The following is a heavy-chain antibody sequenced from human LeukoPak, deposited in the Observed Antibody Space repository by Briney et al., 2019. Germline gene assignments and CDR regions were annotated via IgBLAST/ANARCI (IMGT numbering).Heavy chain of an antibody. J-gene: IGHJ4*02. CDR1: GGSISSYY. CDR3: AREGGYSYGDAPLHFDY. V-gene: IGHV4-59*01. CDR2: IYYSGST. D-gene: IGHD5-18*01. Sequence: PSETLSLTCTVSGGSISSYYWSWIRQPPGKGLEWIGYIYYSGSTNYNPSLKSRVTISVDTSKNQFSLKLSSVTAADMAVYYCAREGGYSYGDAPLHFDYWGQGTLVTVSS.